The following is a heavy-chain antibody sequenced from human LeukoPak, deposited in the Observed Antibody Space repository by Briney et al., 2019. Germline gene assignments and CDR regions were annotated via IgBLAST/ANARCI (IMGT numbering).Heavy chain of an antibody. J-gene: IGHJ4*02. Sequence: EESLQISCKGSGYSFTSYWIGWVRPLPGKGLEWMGIIYPGDSDTRYSPSFQGQVTISADKSISTAYLQWSSLKASDTAMYYCARLTRYYYDSSGYSSLDYWGQGTLVTVSS. CDR2: IYPGDSDT. CDR1: GYSFTSYW. V-gene: IGHV5-51*01. CDR3: ARLTRYYYDSSGYSSLDY. D-gene: IGHD3-22*01.